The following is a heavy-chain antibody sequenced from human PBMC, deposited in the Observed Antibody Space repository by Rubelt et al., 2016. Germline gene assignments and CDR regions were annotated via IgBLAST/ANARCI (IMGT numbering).Heavy chain of an antibody. J-gene: IGHJ5*02. CDR2: ISGSGGST. V-gene: IGHV3-23*01. D-gene: IGHD5-18*01. CDR3: ANWVTARNWFDP. Sequence: GKGLEWVSAISGSGGSTYYADSVKGRFTISRDNSKNTLYLQMNSLRAEDTAVYYCANWVTARNWFDPWGQGTLVTVSS.